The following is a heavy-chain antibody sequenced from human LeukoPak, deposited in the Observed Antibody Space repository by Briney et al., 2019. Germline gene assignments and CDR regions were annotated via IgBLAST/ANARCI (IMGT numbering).Heavy chain of an antibody. CDR2: VYHGGST. V-gene: IGHV4-39*07. D-gene: IGHD6-13*01. CDR1: GGSSSSSNYY. J-gene: IGHJ4*02. Sequence: SETLSLTCGVSGGSSSSSNYYWGWIRQAPGSGLEWIGSVYHGGSTYDNPSLKSRVAISLDTSKNQSSLKVTSVTAADTAVYYFPRENSIAAGANWAQEPLVPVSS. CDR3: PRENSIAAGAN.